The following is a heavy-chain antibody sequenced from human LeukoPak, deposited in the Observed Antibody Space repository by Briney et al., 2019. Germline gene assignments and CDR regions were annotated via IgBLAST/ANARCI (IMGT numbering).Heavy chain of an antibody. Sequence: GGSLRLSCAASGFTFSSYGMHWVRQAPGKGLEWVAVISSDGSDEYYADSVKGRFTISRDNSKNTLYLQMNSLRAEDTAVYYCAKDYDFWSGADNWGQGTLVTVSS. V-gene: IGHV3-30*18. CDR3: AKDYDFWSGADN. CDR1: GFTFSSYG. J-gene: IGHJ4*02. D-gene: IGHD3-3*01. CDR2: ISSDGSDE.